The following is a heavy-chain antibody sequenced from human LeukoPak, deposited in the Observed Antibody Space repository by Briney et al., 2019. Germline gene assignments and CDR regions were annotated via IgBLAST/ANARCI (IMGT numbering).Heavy chain of an antibody. CDR2: ISYDGSNK. Sequence: PGGSLRLSCAASGFTFRSYGMHWVRQAPGKGLEWVAFISYDGSNKYYADSVKGRFTISRDNSKNTLYLQMNSLRAEDTAVYYCARDGGPWGFDYWGQGTLVTVSS. J-gene: IGHJ4*02. CDR3: ARDGGPWGFDY. V-gene: IGHV3-30*03. CDR1: GFTFRSYG. D-gene: IGHD3-16*01.